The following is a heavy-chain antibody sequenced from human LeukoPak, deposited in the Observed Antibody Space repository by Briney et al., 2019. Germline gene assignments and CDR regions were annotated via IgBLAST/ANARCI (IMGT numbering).Heavy chain of an antibody. CDR1: GFTFSSYN. D-gene: IGHD6-19*01. CDR2: ISTSSSYM. V-gene: IGHV3-21*01. J-gene: IGHJ4*02. Sequence: GGSLRLSCAVSGFTFSSYNMNWVRQAPGKGLEWVSSISTSSSYMYYADSVKGRFTISRDNAKNSLYLQMNSLRAEDTAVYYCAKDTVNSGSSYWGQGTLVTVSS. CDR3: AKDTVNSGSSY.